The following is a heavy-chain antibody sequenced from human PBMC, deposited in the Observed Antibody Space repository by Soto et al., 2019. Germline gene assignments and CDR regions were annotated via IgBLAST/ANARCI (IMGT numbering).Heavy chain of an antibody. V-gene: IGHV1-8*01. CDR2: LNPRSGYT. Sequence: QVQLVQSGAEVKKPGASVKVSCKASGYTFTSYDVNWVRQATGQGLEWMGLLNPRSGYTAYAQKFQGRVAMTRNTSISTAYMELTSLTSEDTAIYYCASSYYFDDWGQGTLVTVSS. CDR3: ASSYYFDD. CDR1: GYTFTSYD. J-gene: IGHJ4*02.